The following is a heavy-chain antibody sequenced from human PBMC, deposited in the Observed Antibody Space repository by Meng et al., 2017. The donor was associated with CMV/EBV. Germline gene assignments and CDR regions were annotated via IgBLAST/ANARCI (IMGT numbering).Heavy chain of an antibody. CDR3: ARGTMITFGGVIVYDY. V-gene: IGHV4-59*01. CDR2: IYYSGST. D-gene: IGHD3-16*02. CDR1: GGSIGSYY. Sequence: SETLSLTCTVSGGSIGSYYWSWIRQPPGKGLEWIGYIYYSGSTNYNPSLKSRVTISVDTSKNQFSLKLSSVTAADTAVHYCARGTMITFGGVIVYDYWGQGTLVTVSS. J-gene: IGHJ4*02.